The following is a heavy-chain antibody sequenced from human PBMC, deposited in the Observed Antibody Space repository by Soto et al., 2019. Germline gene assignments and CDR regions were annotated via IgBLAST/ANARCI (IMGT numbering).Heavy chain of an antibody. J-gene: IGHJ6*03. CDR3: AREAGVVRGVINYMDV. CDR1: GGSISSYY. CDR2: IYYSGST. D-gene: IGHD3-10*01. Sequence: SETLSLTCTVSGGSISSYYWSWIRQPPGKGLEWIGYIYYSGSTNYNPSLKSRVTISVDTSKNQFSLKLSPVTAADTAVYYCAREAGVVRGVINYMDVWGKGTTVTVSS. V-gene: IGHV4-59*12.